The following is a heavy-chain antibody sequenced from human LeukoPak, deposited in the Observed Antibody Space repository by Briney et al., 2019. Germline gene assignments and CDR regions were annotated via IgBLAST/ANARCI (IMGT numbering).Heavy chain of an antibody. Sequence: GGSLRLSCAASGFTFSSYWMHWVRQAPGKGLVWVPRINSDGSNTRYADSVKGRFTISRDNAKNTLYLQMNSLRAEDTAVYYCAKDREMIVVEGAFDIWGQGTMVTVSS. CDR2: INSDGSNT. D-gene: IGHD3-22*01. CDR3: AKDREMIVVEGAFDI. V-gene: IGHV3-74*01. CDR1: GFTFSSYW. J-gene: IGHJ3*02.